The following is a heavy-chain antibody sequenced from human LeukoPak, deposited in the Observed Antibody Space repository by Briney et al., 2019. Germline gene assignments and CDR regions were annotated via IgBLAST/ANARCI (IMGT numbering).Heavy chain of an antibody. CDR1: GYSISSGYY. D-gene: IGHD3-3*01. Sequence: SETLSLTCTVSGYSISSGYYWGWSRQPPGKGREGIGSIYHSGSTYYNPSLKSRVTISVDNSKNQFYLKLSSVTAADTAVYYCARDSKRYYDFWSGSKRTSGEFDYWGQGTLVTVSS. CDR2: IYHSGST. CDR3: ARDSKRYYDFWSGSKRTSGEFDY. J-gene: IGHJ4*02. V-gene: IGHV4-38-2*02.